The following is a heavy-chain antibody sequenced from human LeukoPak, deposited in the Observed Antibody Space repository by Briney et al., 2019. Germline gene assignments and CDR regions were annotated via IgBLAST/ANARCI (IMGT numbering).Heavy chain of an antibody. Sequence: ASVTVSCKASGYPFTSYCIHWVRQAPGQGLEWMGIINPSGGSTRYAQKFQGRVTMTRDMSTSTVSMELSSLRSEDTAVYYCARATRGYDSGRDLDSWGQGTLVTVSS. V-gene: IGHV1-46*01. CDR1: GYPFTSYC. CDR2: INPSGGST. CDR3: ARATRGYDSGRDLDS. D-gene: IGHD3-10*01. J-gene: IGHJ4*02.